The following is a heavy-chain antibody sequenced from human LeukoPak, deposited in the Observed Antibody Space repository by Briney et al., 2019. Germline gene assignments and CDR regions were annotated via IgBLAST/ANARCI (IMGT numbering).Heavy chain of an antibody. J-gene: IGHJ4*02. V-gene: IGHV3-30*04. Sequence: PGRSLRLSCAASGFTFSSYAMHWVRQAPGKGLEWVAVISYDGSNKYYADSVKGRFTISRDNSKNTLYLQMNSLRAEDTAVYYCAKDRGGYGLNYWGQGTLVTVSS. CDR3: AKDRGGYGLNY. CDR1: GFTFSSYA. CDR2: ISYDGSNK. D-gene: IGHD5-12*01.